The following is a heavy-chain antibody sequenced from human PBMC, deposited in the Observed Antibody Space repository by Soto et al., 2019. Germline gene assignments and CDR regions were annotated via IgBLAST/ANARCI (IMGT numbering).Heavy chain of an antibody. D-gene: IGHD2-15*01. CDR2: ISYDARNK. CDR3: AKDLRSGQDY. J-gene: IGHJ4*02. Sequence: GGSLRLSCAASGFTFSSYGMHMVRQAPGKGLEWVACISYDARNKYYADSVSGRFTISRDNSKNTLYLQMNSLRAEDTAVYYCAKDLRSGQDYWGQGT. V-gene: IGHV3-30*18. CDR1: GFTFSSYG.